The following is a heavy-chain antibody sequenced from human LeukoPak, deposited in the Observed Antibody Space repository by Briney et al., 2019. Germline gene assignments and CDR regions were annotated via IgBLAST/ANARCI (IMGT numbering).Heavy chain of an antibody. CDR3: ARSYYYGSGTPRRGYGMDV. D-gene: IGHD3-10*01. CDR2: INHSGST. J-gene: IGHJ6*02. CDR1: GGSFSGYY. V-gene: IGHV4-34*01. Sequence: SETLSLTCAVYGGSFSGYYWSWIRQPPGKGLGWIGEINHSGSTNYNPSLKSRVTIPVDTSKNQFSLKLSSVTAADTAVYYCARSYYYGSGTPRRGYGMDVWGQGTTVTVSS.